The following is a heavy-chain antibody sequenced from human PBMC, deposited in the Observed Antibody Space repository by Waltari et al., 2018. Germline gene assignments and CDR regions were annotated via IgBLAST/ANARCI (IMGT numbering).Heavy chain of an antibody. D-gene: IGHD3-22*01. Sequence: KASGYTFTGYYMHWVRQAPGQGLEWMGWINPNSGGTNYAQKFQGRVTMTRDTSISTAYMELSRLRSDDTAVYYCARDYYDSSVDFDYWGQGTLVTVSS. J-gene: IGHJ4*02. V-gene: IGHV1-2*02. CDR1: GYTFTGYY. CDR2: INPNSGGT. CDR3: ARDYYDSSVDFDY.